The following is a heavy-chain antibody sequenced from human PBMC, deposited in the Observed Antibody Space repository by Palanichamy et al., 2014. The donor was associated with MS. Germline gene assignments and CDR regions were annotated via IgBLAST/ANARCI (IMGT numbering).Heavy chain of an antibody. Sequence: LEWVSSITSSSSYIHYVDSVKGRFTVSRDNAKTSLTLQMNSLRAEDTAVYYCARDFSNVLDYWGQGTLVAVSS. J-gene: IGHJ4*02. D-gene: IGHD4-11*01. CDR3: ARDFSNVLDY. V-gene: IGHV3-21*01. CDR2: ITSSSSYI.